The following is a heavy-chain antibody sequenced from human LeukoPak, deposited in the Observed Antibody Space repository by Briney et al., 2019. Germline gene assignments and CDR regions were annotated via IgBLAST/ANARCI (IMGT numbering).Heavy chain of an antibody. J-gene: IGHJ4*02. V-gene: IGHV3-15*01. CDR3: TSSSSD. CDR1: GFIFTNAW. D-gene: IGHD6-19*01. CDR2: IKSKTDGGTT. Sequence: GGSLRLSCAASGFIFTNAWMNWVRQAPGKGLEWVGRIKSKTDGGTTDYAAPVKGRFTVSRDDSKKMLYLQMNSLKTKDTGVYYCTSSSSDWGQGTLVTVSS.